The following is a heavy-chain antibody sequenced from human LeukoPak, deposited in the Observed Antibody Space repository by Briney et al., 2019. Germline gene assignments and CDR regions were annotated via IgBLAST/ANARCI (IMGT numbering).Heavy chain of an antibody. CDR3: ARVFYGSGSYYGDDYYYYMDV. Sequence: GSSVKVSCKASGGTFGSYAISWVRQAPGQGLEWMGGIIPIFGTANYAQKFQGRVTITTDESTSTAYMELSSLRSEDTAAYYCARVFYGSGSYYGDDYYYYMDVWGKGTTVTVSS. CDR1: GGTFGSYA. V-gene: IGHV1-69*05. D-gene: IGHD3-10*01. CDR2: IIPIFGTA. J-gene: IGHJ6*03.